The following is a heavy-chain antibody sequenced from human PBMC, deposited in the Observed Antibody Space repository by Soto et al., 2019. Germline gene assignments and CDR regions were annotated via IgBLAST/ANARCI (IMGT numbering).Heavy chain of an antibody. Sequence: ASVEVSCKTAGYTFTSYGMSRVRQAPGQGLEWMGWISAYNGNTNYAQKLQGRVTMTTDTSTSTAYMELRSLRSDDTAVYYCARGWSGSYLPFDIWGQGTMVTVS. D-gene: IGHD1-26*01. V-gene: IGHV1-18*04. CDR2: ISAYNGNT. CDR1: GYTFTSYG. CDR3: ARGWSGSYLPFDI. J-gene: IGHJ3*02.